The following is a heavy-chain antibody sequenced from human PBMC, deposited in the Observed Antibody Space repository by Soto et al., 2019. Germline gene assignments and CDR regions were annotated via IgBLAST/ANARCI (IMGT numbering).Heavy chain of an antibody. D-gene: IGHD6-19*01. Sequence: ASVKVSCKASGYTFTGYYMHWVRQAPGQGLEWMGWINPNSGGTNYAQKFQGRVTMTRDTSISTAYMELSRLRSDDTAVYYCARFWFAGAVYYGMDVWGQGTTVTVSS. V-gene: IGHV1-2*02. CDR1: GYTFTGYY. J-gene: IGHJ6*02. CDR2: INPNSGGT. CDR3: ARFWFAGAVYYGMDV.